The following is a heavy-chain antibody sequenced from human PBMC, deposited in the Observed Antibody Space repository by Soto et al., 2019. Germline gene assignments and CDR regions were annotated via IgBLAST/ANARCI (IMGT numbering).Heavy chain of an antibody. CDR1: GFTFSSYG. Sequence: QVQLVESGGGVVQPGRSLRLSCAASGFTFSSYGMHWVRQAPGKGLEWVAVIWYDGSNKYYADSVKGRFTISRDNSKNTLYRQMNSLRAEDTAVYYCARDLNGGPRLYGMDVWGQGTTVTVSS. V-gene: IGHV3-33*01. J-gene: IGHJ6*02. CDR2: IWYDGSNK. CDR3: ARDLNGGPRLYGMDV. D-gene: IGHD4-17*01.